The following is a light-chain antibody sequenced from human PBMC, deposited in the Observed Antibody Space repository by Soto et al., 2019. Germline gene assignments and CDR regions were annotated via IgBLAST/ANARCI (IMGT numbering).Light chain of an antibody. CDR1: SSDVGGYNY. Sequence: QSVLTQPRSVSGSPGQSVTISCTGTSSDVGGYNYVSWYQQHPGKAAKLMIYDVSKRPSGVPDRFSGSKSGNTASLTISGLQAEDEADYYCCSDAGSYTYGFGTGTKVTVL. CDR2: DVS. CDR3: CSDAGSYTYG. J-gene: IGLJ1*01. V-gene: IGLV2-11*01.